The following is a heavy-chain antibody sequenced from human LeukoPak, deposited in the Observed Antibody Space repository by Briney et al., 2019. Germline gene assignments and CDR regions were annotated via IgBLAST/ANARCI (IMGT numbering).Heavy chain of an antibody. CDR2: INSDGSST. J-gene: IGHJ4*02. Sequence: GGSLRLSCAASGFTFSSYWMHWVRQAPGKGLVWVSRINSDGSSTSYADSVKGRFTVSRDNAKNTLYLQMNSLRAEDTAVYYCARERYSGYDRFFDYWGQGTLVTVSS. D-gene: IGHD5-12*01. V-gene: IGHV3-74*01. CDR3: ARERYSGYDRFFDY. CDR1: GFTFSSYW.